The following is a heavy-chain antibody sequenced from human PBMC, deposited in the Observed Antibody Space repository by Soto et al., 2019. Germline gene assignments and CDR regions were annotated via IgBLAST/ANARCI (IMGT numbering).Heavy chain of an antibody. Sequence: SETLSLTCTVSGGSISSSSYNWGWIRQPPGQGLEWIGSIYYSGSTYYNPSLNSRVTISVDTSKNQFSLKLSSVTAADTAVYYCARLRDILTDYWGQGTLVTVSS. V-gene: IGHV4-39*01. J-gene: IGHJ4*02. CDR1: GGSISSSSYN. D-gene: IGHD3-9*01. CDR3: ARLRDILTDY. CDR2: IYYSGST.